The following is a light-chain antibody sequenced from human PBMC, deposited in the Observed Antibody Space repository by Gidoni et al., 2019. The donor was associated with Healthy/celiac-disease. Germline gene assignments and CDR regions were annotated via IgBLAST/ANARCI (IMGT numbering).Light chain of an antibody. J-gene: IGKJ1*01. V-gene: IGKV3-20*01. CDR1: QSVSSSY. CDR2: GAS. CDR3: QQYGSSPKT. Sequence: EIVLTQSPGTLSLSPGERATLSCRASQSVSSSYLAWYQQKPGQAPRLLIYGASSRATGIPDRFSGSGSGTDFTLTISRLEPEDFAVYYCQQYGSSPKTFXQXTNVEIK.